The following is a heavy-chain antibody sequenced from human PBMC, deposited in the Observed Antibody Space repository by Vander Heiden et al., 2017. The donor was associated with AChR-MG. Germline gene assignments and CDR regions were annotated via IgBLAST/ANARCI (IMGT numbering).Heavy chain of an antibody. CDR3: ARHSPTSRTGIDRYDAFDI. CDR2: IYPGDSDT. J-gene: IGHJ3*02. V-gene: IGHV5-51*01. D-gene: IGHD1-1*01. Sequence: EVQLVQSGAEVKKPGESLKISCKGSGSSFTSYWIGWVRQMPGKGLEWMGIIYPGDSDTRYSPSFQGQVTISADKSISTAYLQWSSLKASDTAMYYCARHSPTSRTGIDRYDAFDIWGQGTMVTVSS. CDR1: GSSFTSYW.